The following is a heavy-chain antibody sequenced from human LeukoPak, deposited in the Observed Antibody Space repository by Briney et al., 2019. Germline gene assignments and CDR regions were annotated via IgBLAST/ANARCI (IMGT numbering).Heavy chain of an antibody. CDR3: AKGRYSGSYYVSRYYFDY. Sequence: GGSPRLSCAASGFTFSSYAMSWVRQAPGKGLEWDSAISGSGGSTYYADSVKGRFTISRDNSKNTLYLQMNSLRAEDTAVYYCAKGRYSGSYYVSRYYFDYWGQGTLVTVSS. CDR1: GFTFSSYA. V-gene: IGHV3-23*01. D-gene: IGHD1-26*01. J-gene: IGHJ4*02. CDR2: ISGSGGST.